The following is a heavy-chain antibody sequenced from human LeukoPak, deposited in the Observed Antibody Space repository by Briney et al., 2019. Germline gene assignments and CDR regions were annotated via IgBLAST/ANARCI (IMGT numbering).Heavy chain of an antibody. CDR1: GGSISSGSYY. J-gene: IGHJ4*02. D-gene: IGHD6-13*01. V-gene: IGHV4-61*10. CDR3: ARDLSAYRYSSSPFDY. Sequence: PSETLSLTCTVSGGSISSGSYYWSWIRQPAGKGLEWIGYIYYSGSTNYNPSLKSRVTISVDTSKNQFSLKLSSVTAADTAVYYCARDLSAYRYSSSPFDYWGQGTLVTVSS. CDR2: IYYSGST.